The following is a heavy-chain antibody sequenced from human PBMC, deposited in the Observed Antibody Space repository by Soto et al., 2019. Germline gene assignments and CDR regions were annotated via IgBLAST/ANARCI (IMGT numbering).Heavy chain of an antibody. V-gene: IGHV5-51*01. D-gene: IGHD3-22*01. Sequence: PGESLKISCKGSGYTFATHWIAWVRQMPGKGLEWMGIIYPGNSDTKYSPSLQGQVTISADQSISTAYLQWSSLKASDTAMYFCASLSRYDTFSAFDFWGQGTLVTVSS. CDR3: ASLSRYDTFSAFDF. CDR2: IYPGNSDT. J-gene: IGHJ4*02. CDR1: GYTFATHW.